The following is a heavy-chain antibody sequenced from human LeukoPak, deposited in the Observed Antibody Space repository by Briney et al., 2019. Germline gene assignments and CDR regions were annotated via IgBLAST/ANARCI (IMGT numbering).Heavy chain of an antibody. CDR2: IKQDGSEK. Sequence: GGSLRLSCAASGFTFSSYWMSWVRQAPGKGLEWVANIKQDGSEKYYVDSVKGRFTISRANAKNSLYLQMNSLRAEDTAVYYCARGVPKTSYYYYYMDVWGKGTTVTVSS. CDR3: ARGVPKTSYYYYYMDV. D-gene: IGHD4-11*01. CDR1: GFTFSSYW. V-gene: IGHV3-7*01. J-gene: IGHJ6*03.